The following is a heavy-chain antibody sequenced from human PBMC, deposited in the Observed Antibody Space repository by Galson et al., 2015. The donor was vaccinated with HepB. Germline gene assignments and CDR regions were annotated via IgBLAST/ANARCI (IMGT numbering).Heavy chain of an antibody. CDR3: TRDTFGGEDL. V-gene: IGHV3-74*03. CDR2: SNPDGTYT. Sequence: SLRLSCAVSGFTFSHYWMHWVRQAPGKGLVWVSRSNPDGTYTTYADYVKGRFTISRDNAKNTLFLQMNNLRAEDTAVYYCTRDTFGGEDLWGQGTMVTVSS. J-gene: IGHJ3*01. CDR1: GFTFSHYW. D-gene: IGHD3-16*01.